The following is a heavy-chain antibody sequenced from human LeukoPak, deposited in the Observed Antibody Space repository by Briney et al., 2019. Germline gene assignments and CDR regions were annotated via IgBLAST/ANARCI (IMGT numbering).Heavy chain of an antibody. CDR2: ISDDGGAK. CDR3: AKADCSSTGCYTLDF. CDR1: GFTFSHYT. D-gene: IGHD2-2*02. V-gene: IGHV3-30-3*01. Sequence: GRSLGLSCAASGFTFSHYTMHWVRQTPGKGLEWVALISDDGGAKYNADSVRGRFTISRDNSRNSVFLQMNSLTSEDTAVYYCAKADCSSTGCYTLDFWGQGTLVTVSS. J-gene: IGHJ4*02.